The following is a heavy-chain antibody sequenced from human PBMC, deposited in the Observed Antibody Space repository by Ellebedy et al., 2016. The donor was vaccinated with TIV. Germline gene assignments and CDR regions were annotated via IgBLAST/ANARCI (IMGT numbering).Heavy chain of an antibody. J-gene: IGHJ4*02. Sequence: MPSETLSLTCAVSGGSISSGTYSWSWIRQPPGKGLEWIGYIYYSGNTYYNPSLRSRVTISVDTSKNQFSLKLGSVTAAEAAVYYCASSIRGGDYFDYWGQGTLVTVSS. CDR3: ASSIRGGDYFDY. V-gene: IGHV4-30-2*05. CDR1: GGSISSGTYS. CDR2: IYYSGNT. D-gene: IGHD6-6*01.